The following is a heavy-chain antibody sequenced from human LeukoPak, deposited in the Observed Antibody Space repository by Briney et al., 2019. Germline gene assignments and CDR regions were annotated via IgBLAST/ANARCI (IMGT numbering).Heavy chain of an antibody. CDR2: ISSSGGRT. V-gene: IGHV3-23*01. D-gene: IGHD3-22*01. J-gene: IGHJ3*02. CDR1: GFTFSSYA. Sequence: GGSLRLSCAASGFTFSSYAMSWVRQAPGKGLEWVSGISSSGGRTYYADSVKGRFTISRDNSKNTLYLQMNSLRAEDTAVYYCARETYYDSSGYYAFDIWGQGTMVTVSS. CDR3: ARETYYDSSGYYAFDI.